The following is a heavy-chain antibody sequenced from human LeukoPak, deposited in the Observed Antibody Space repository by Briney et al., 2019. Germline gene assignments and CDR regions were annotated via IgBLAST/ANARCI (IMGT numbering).Heavy chain of an antibody. D-gene: IGHD6-13*01. CDR1: GYTFTSYG. CDR3: ARGSGAAAANNWFDP. J-gene: IGHJ5*02. V-gene: IGHV1-18*01. Sequence: ASVKVSCKASGYTFTSYGISWVRQAPGQGLEWMGWISAYNGNTNYVQKLQGRVTMTTDTSTSTAYMELRSLRSDDTAVYYCARGSGAAAANNWFDPWGQGTLVTVSS. CDR2: ISAYNGNT.